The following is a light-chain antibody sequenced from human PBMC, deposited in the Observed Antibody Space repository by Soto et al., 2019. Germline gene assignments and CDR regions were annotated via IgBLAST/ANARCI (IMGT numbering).Light chain of an antibody. CDR3: QQLSRYPLT. Sequence: DLLLTQSPSVLSASVGDTVTITGRASPALSHYLAWYQHNPGKAPDLLIYSASTLQSGVPSRFSGSGSETECSLTIRALQPEDFATYYCQQLSRYPLTFGGGTKVDI. CDR2: SAS. J-gene: IGKJ4*01. CDR1: PALSHY. V-gene: IGKV1-9*01.